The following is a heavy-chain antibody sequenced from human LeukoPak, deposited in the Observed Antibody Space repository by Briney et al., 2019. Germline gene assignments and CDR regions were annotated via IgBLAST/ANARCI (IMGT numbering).Heavy chain of an antibody. J-gene: IGHJ4*02. V-gene: IGHV1-18*04. D-gene: IGHD3-22*01. CDR1: GYTFTGYY. CDR3: ARDSYYYDSSGYYYAQFDY. CDR2: ISAYNGNT. Sequence: ASVKVSCTASGYTFTGYYMHWVRQAPGQGLEWMGWISAYNGNTNYAQKLQGRVTMTTDTSTSTAYMELRSLRSDDTAVYYCARDSYYYDSSGYYYAQFDYWGQGTLVTVSS.